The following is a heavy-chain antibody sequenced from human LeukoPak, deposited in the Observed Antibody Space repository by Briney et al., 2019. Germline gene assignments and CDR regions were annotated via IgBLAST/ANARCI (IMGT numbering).Heavy chain of an antibody. D-gene: IGHD2-2*01. CDR3: ARGRLSLYCSSTSCYVWFDP. CDR1: GGSFSGYY. Sequence: KPSETLSLTCAVYGGSFSGYYWSWIRQPPGKGLEWIGEINHSGSTNYNPSLKSRVTISVDTSKNQFSLKLSSVTAADTAVYYCARGRLSLYCSSTSCYVWFDPWGQGTLVTVSS. CDR2: INHSGST. V-gene: IGHV4-34*01. J-gene: IGHJ5*02.